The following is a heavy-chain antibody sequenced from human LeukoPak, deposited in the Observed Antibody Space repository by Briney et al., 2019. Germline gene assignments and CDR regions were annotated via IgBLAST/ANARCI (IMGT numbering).Heavy chain of an antibody. V-gene: IGHV4-59*01. CDR2: IYLTGSP. Sequence: PSETLSLTCTVSGGSISSHYYWGSIRQPPGKGLEWIGYIYLTGSPTYNPSLKSRVTISLDTSKNQFSLKLTSVTAADTAVYYCARKTTGGWFDPWGQGTLVTVSS. CDR1: GGSISSHYY. CDR3: ARKTTGGWFDP. J-gene: IGHJ5*02. D-gene: IGHD4-17*01.